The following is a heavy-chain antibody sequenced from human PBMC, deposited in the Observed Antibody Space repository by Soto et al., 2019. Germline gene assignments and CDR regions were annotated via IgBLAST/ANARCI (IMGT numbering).Heavy chain of an antibody. D-gene: IGHD2-2*01. CDR1: GFIFSSYE. CDR2: ISSAGDSS. Sequence: GSLRLSCAASGFIFSSYEMNWVRQAPGKTLEWVSYISSAGDSSYYADSVKGRFTISRDNAKNSLSLQMNSLRVEDTAVYYCARVYCSTTTCHVQAFDSWGQGTLVTVSS. J-gene: IGHJ4*02. CDR3: ARVYCSTTTCHVQAFDS. V-gene: IGHV3-48*03.